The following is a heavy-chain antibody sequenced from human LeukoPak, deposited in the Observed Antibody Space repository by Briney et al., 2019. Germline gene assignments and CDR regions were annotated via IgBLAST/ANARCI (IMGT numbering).Heavy chain of an antibody. J-gene: IGHJ4*02. CDR3: VRAAGYSSGWYSGYFDY. Sequence: PGGSLRLSCAASGFSFGNSWMYWIRQAPGKGLVWVSRINSDESRTNYADSVKGRFTISRDNAKNTLYLQMNSLRAEDTAVYYCVRAAGYSSGWYSGYFDYWGQGTLVTVSS. CDR1: GFSFGNSW. D-gene: IGHD6-19*01. V-gene: IGHV3-74*01. CDR2: INSDESRT.